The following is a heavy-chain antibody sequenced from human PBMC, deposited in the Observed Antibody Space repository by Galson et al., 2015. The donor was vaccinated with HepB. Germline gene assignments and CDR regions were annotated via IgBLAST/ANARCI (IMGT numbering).Heavy chain of an antibody. Sequence: SVKVSCKASGGTFSSYAISWVRQAPGQGLEWMGGIIPIFGTENSAQKFQGRVTITADESTSTAYMELSSLRSEDTAEYYCATTYYYDSSGYYYVYFQHWGQGTLVTVSS. V-gene: IGHV1-69*13. CDR3: ATTYYYDSSGYYYVYFQH. D-gene: IGHD3-22*01. CDR1: GGTFSSYA. J-gene: IGHJ1*01. CDR2: IIPIFGTE.